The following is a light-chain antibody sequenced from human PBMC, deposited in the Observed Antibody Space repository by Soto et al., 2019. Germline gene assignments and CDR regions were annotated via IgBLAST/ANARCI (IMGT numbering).Light chain of an antibody. J-gene: IGLJ2*01. V-gene: IGLV2-14*03. CDR1: RSDVGGYNY. Sequence: QSALTQPASVSGSPGQSITISCTGTRSDVGGYNYVSWYQQHPGKVPKLMIYEVSNRPSGVSHRFSGSKSGNTASLTISGLQAEDEADYFCSSYTSSVTLVFGGGTKVTVL. CDR3: SSYTSSVTLV. CDR2: EVS.